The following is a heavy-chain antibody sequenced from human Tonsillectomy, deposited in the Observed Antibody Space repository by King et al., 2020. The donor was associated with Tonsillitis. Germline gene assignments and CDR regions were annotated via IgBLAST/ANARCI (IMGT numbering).Heavy chain of an antibody. CDR3: ARGHYYGMDV. CDR2: INSEGSST. Sequence: VQPVESGGGLVQPGGSLRLSCAASGFIFSGYWMHWVRQAPGKGLVWVSRINSEGSSTTYADSVKGRFTISRDNAKNTLDLQMNSLRAEDMAVYYCARGHYYGMDVWGQGTTVAVSS. J-gene: IGHJ6*02. V-gene: IGHV3-74*01. CDR1: GFIFSGYW.